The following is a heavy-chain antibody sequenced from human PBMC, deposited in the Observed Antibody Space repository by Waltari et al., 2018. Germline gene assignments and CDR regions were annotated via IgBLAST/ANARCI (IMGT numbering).Heavy chain of an antibody. CDR2: ISSSSSYI. CDR3: ARDLLGMRGFAY. V-gene: IGHV3-21*01. Sequence: EVQLVESGGGLVKPGGSLRLSCAASGFTFSSYRMNWFRQAPGKGLEWVSSISSSSSYIYYADSVKGRFTISRDNAKNALYLQMNSLRAEDTAVYYCARDLLGMRGFAYWGQGTLVTVSS. D-gene: IGHD1-20*01. CDR1: GFTFSSYR. J-gene: IGHJ4*02.